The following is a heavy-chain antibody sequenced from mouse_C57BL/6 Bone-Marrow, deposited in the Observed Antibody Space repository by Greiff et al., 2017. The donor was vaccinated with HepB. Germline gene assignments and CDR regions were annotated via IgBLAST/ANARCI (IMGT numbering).Heavy chain of an antibody. Sequence: EVKLVESGAELVRPGASVKLSCTASGFNIKDDYMHWVKQRPEQGLEWIGWIDPENGDTEYASKFQGKATITADTSSNTAYLQLSSLTSEDTAVYYCTNLSYYFDYWGQGTTLTVSS. V-gene: IGHV14-4*01. CDR1: GFNIKDDY. J-gene: IGHJ2*01. CDR2: IDPENGDT. CDR3: TNLSYYFDY.